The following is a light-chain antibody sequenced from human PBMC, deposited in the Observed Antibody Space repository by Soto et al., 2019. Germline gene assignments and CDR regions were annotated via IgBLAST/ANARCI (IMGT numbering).Light chain of an antibody. Sequence: DIQMTQSPSSLSSFVGDRVTVTVRASQGIHIYLAWYKQKPGKAPESLIYAASSLQSGVPSRFSASGSGTEFTLTITSLQPEDFATYYCQQYHSYPLTLGQGTRLEIK. J-gene: IGKJ5*01. V-gene: IGKV1-16*01. CDR3: QQYHSYPLT. CDR2: AAS. CDR1: QGIHIY.